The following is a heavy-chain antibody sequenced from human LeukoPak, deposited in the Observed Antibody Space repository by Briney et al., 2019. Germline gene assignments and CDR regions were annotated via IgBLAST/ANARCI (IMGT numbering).Heavy chain of an antibody. CDR1: GFAFSVYA. CDR2: INANSGTT. D-gene: IGHD6-19*01. V-gene: IGHV3-23*01. CDR3: AKPISGGLAVTADWFHP. J-gene: IGHJ5*01. Sequence: GGSLRLSCTASGFAFSVYAMGWLRQPPGKGLEWVSTINANSGTTSYAASVRGRFTISRDNSKNTLYLQLNTLRADDTATYYCAKPISGGLAVTADWFHPWGQGTLVVVSS.